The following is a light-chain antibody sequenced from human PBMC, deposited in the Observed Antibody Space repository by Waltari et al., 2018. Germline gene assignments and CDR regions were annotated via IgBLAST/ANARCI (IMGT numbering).Light chain of an antibody. V-gene: IGKV1-39*01. CDR1: QTISVS. CDR3: QQSKTPPLT. CDR2: GAS. J-gene: IGKJ4*01. Sequence: DIQMTPFPSSLSASVVYRVVVTCRASQTISVSLSWYQQKPGKAPKLLIYGASSLKSGVPSRFSGSGSGTDFTLTISSLQPEDFGTYYCQQSKTPPLTFGGGTKVEF.